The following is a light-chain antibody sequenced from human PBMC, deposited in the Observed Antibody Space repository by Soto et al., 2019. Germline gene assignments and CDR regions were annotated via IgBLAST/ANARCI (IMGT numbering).Light chain of an antibody. CDR2: AIS. CDR3: QQYNNWPPWT. J-gene: IGKJ1*01. Sequence: DIVMTQSPATLSVSPGDRATLSCRASQSVSSNLAWYQQKPGQAPRVLIYAISTRATGVPARFSGSGSGTEFTLTISSLQSEDFAVYYCQQYNNWPPWTFGQGTKVDI. V-gene: IGKV3D-15*01. CDR1: QSVSSN.